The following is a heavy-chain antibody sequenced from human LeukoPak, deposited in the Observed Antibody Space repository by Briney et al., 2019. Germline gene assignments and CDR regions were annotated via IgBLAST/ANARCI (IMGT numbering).Heavy chain of an antibody. CDR2: ISSSSSYI. J-gene: IGHJ4*02. V-gene: IGHV3-21*01. D-gene: IGHD1-26*01. Sequence: GSLRLSCAASGFTFSSYSMNWVRQAPGKGLEWVSSISSSSSYIYYADSVKGRFTISRDNSKNTLYLQMNSLRAEDTAVYYCAKDWEIVGATYYFDYWGQGTLVTVSS. CDR3: AKDWEIVGATYYFDY. CDR1: GFTFSSYS.